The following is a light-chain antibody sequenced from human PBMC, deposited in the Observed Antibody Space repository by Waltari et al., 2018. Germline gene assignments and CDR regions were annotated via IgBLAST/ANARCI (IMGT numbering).Light chain of an antibody. Sequence: QLILTQSSSASASLGSSVKLTCTLSSWHNSYFIACHQQQPVKAPRYLMKLEGSGSYTKGGGVPDRFSGSSSGADRYLTISHLQSEDEADYYCETWDSNTWVFGGGTKLTVL. V-gene: IGLV4-60*03. CDR1: SWHNSYF. CDR3: ETWDSNTWV. J-gene: IGLJ3*02. CDR2: LEGSGSY.